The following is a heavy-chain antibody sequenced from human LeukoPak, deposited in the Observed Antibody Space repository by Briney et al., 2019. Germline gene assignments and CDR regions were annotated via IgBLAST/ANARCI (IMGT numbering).Heavy chain of an antibody. D-gene: IGHD2-2*01. CDR1: GGXISSYY. Sequence: SETLSLTCTVSGGXISSYYCSWIRQPAGKGLEWIGRIYTSGSTNYNPSLKSRVTMSVDTSKNQFSLKLSSVTAADTAVYYCARDREYCSSTSCYRIWMDVWGQGTTVTVSS. V-gene: IGHV4-4*07. CDR3: ARDREYCSSTSCYRIWMDV. CDR2: IYTSGST. J-gene: IGHJ6*02.